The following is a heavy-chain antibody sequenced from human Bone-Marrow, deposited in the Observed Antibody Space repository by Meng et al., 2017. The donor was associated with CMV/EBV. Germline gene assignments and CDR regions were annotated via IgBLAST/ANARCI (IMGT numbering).Heavy chain of an antibody. J-gene: IGHJ4*02. CDR3: ARSPEQQPGQDF. CDR2: VDTFGNIR. V-gene: IGHV3-74*01. Sequence: GESLKISCAASGFTFSSYWMHWVRQAPGRGLVWLARVDTFGNIRHYADSVKGRFTISRDNAKNTVYLQMNSLRAEDTAVYYCARSPEQQPGQDFWGQGNLVTVSS. D-gene: IGHD6-13*01. CDR1: GFTFSSYW.